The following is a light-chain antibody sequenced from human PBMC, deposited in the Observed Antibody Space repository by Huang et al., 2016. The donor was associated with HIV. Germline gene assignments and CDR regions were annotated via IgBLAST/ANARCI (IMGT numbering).Light chain of an antibody. J-gene: IGKJ1*01. Sequence: DIQMTQSPSSLSASVGDSVTITCRSSQTISNHLSWYQQKPGKAPKLLIYSASSSQSGVPTRFSGTGSGTDFALTISSHQPDDFATDDCQQSFTTPRTFGQGTRVEIK. CDR2: SAS. CDR1: QTISNH. V-gene: IGKV1-39*01. CDR3: QQSFTTPRT.